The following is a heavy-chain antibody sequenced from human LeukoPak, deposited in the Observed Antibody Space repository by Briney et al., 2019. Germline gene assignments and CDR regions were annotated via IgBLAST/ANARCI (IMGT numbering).Heavy chain of an antibody. D-gene: IGHD3-16*02. V-gene: IGHV1-18*01. CDR3: ATNIYVWGSYRPQGAFDI. J-gene: IGHJ3*02. CDR1: GYTFTSYG. Sequence: GASVKVSCKASGYTFTSYGISWVRQAPGQGLEWMGWISAYNGNTNYAQKFQGRVTITTDESTSTAYMELSSLRSEDTAVYYCATNIYVWGSYRPQGAFDIWGQGTMVTVSS. CDR2: ISAYNGNT.